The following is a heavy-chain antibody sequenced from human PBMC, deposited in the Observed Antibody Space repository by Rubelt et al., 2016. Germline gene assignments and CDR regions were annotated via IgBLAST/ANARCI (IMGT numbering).Heavy chain of an antibody. J-gene: IGHJ4*02. CDR3: ATSTHSSNWYYDY. CDR1: GFTFTNAW. CDR2: INPDQSSP. D-gene: IGHD6-13*01. V-gene: IGHV3-74*01. Sequence: RLSCAVSGFTFTNAWMNWVRQAPGKGLEWVSRINPDQSSPSYADSVKGRFTISRDNAKNTLFLQLDSLRAEDTAVYYCATSTHSSNWYYDYWGQGTLVSVSS.